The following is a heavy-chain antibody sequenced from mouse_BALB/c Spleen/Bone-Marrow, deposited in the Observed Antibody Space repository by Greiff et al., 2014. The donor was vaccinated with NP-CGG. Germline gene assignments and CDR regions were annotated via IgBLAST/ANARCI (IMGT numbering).Heavy chain of an antibody. CDR3: ARSLYDYDAMDY. J-gene: IGHJ4*01. V-gene: IGHV5-9-1*01. CDR2: ISSGGSYT. Sequence: EVKLVESGGGLVKPGGSLKLSCAASGFTFSSYAMSWVRQTPEKRLEWVATISSGGSYTYYADSGKGRLTISRDNAKNTLYLQMSSPRSEDTAMYYCARSLYDYDAMDYWGQGTSVTVSS. CDR1: GFTFSSYA. D-gene: IGHD1-1*01.